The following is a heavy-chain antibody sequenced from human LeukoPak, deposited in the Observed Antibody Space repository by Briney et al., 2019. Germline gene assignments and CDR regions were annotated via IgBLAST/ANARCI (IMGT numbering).Heavy chain of an antibody. Sequence: SETLSLTCTVSGYSISSGYYWGWIRQPPGKGLEWIGSVYHSGSTYYNPSLKSRATISVDTSKNQFSLKLSSVTAADTAVYYCASRHLYCSSTSCYRGAFDIWGQGTMVTVSS. CDR1: GYSISSGYY. V-gene: IGHV4-38-2*02. J-gene: IGHJ3*02. D-gene: IGHD2-2*02. CDR3: ASRHLYCSSTSCYRGAFDI. CDR2: VYHSGST.